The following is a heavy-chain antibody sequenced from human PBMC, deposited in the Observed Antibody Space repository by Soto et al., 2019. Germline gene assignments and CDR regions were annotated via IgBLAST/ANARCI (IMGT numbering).Heavy chain of an antibody. V-gene: IGHV3-23*01. Sequence: EVQLLESGGGLVQPGGSLRLSCTASGFTFSTYAMSWVRQAPGKGLEWVSTISDSGSTYYADSVKGRFTISRDNSKNTPYLEMNSQRAEDTAVYYCAKDTGGRYCSMTSCLYSFDYWGQGTLVTVSS. CDR3: AKDTGGRYCSMTSCLYSFDY. D-gene: IGHD2-2*01. CDR1: GFTFSTYA. CDR2: ISDSGST. J-gene: IGHJ4*02.